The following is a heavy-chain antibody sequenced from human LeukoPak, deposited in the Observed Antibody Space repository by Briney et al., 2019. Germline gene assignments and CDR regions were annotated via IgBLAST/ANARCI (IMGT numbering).Heavy chain of an antibody. CDR1: GGSISSNNYY. CDR3: ARHRKFYSDSSGYYFDY. V-gene: IGHV4-39*01. D-gene: IGHD3-22*01. CDR2: IYYSGSN. J-gene: IGHJ4*02. Sequence: PSETLSLTCTVSGGSISSNNYYWAWIRQPPGKGLEWIGSIYYSGSNYCNPSLKSQVTISVGTSKNQFSLKLRSVTAADTAVYYCARHRKFYSDSSGYYFDYWGQGTLVTVSS.